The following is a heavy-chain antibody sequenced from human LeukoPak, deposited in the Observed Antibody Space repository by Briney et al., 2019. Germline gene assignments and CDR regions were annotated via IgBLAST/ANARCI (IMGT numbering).Heavy chain of an antibody. CDR3: AKDHFTPGYPTVTDYLETYYFDY. V-gene: IGHV3-30*02. CDR1: GFTFSTYG. CDR2: IRYDGSNT. D-gene: IGHD4-17*01. J-gene: IGHJ4*02. Sequence: GGSLRLSCAASGFTFSTYGMHWVRQALGKGLEWVAFIRYDGSNTYYADSVKGRFAISRDNSKNTLYLQMNSLRAEDTAVYYCAKDHFTPGYPTVTDYLETYYFDYWGQGTLVTVTS.